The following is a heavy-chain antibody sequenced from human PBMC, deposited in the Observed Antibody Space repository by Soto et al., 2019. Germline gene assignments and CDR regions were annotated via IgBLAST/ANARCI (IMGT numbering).Heavy chain of an antibody. V-gene: IGHV3-66*01. J-gene: IGHJ4*02. D-gene: IGHD1-1*01. CDR3: ARVGGYTFGPGLYYFDY. CDR2: IYSGGST. Sequence: GGSLRLSCAASGFTVSSNYMTWVRQAPGKGLEWVSIIYSGGSTYYADSVKGRFTISRDNSKNILYLQMNSLRAEDTAVYYCARVGGYTFGPGLYYFDYWGQGTLVTVSS. CDR1: GFTVSSNY.